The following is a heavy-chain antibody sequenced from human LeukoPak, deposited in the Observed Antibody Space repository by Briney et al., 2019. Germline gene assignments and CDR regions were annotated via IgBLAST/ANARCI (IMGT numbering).Heavy chain of an antibody. D-gene: IGHD2-2*01. CDR1: GFTFSSYA. Sequence: PGGSLRLSCAASGFTFSSYAMSWVRQAPGKGLEWVSAISGSGGSTYYADPVKGRFTISRDNSKNTLYLQMNSLRAEDTAVYYCAKDIVVVPAADFDYWGQGTLVTVSS. J-gene: IGHJ4*02. CDR2: ISGSGGST. V-gene: IGHV3-23*01. CDR3: AKDIVVVPAADFDY.